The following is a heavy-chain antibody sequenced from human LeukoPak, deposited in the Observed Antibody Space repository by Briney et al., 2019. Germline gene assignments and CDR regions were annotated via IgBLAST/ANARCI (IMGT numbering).Heavy chain of an antibody. CDR3: ARVGYSYGHGDYYYGMDV. D-gene: IGHD5-18*01. V-gene: IGHV3-7*01. Sequence: GGSLRLSCAASGFTFSSYWMSWVRQAPGKGLEWVPNIKQDGSEKYYVDSVKGRFTISRDNAKNSLYLQMNSLRAEDTAVYYCARVGYSYGHGDYYYGMDVWGQGTTVTVSS. CDR2: IKQDGSEK. J-gene: IGHJ6*02. CDR1: GFTFSSYW.